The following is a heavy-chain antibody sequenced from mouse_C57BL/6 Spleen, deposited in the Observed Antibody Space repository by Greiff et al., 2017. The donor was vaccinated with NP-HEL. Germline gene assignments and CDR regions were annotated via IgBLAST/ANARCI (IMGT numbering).Heavy chain of an antibody. CDR2: IYPRDGST. J-gene: IGHJ1*03. CDR1: GYTFTDHT. CDR3: ARGYYGSSFYWYCDV. D-gene: IGHD1-1*01. V-gene: IGHV1-78*01. Sequence: VQLQQSDAELVKPGASVKISCKVSGYTFTDHTIHWMKQRPEQGLEWIGYIYPRDGSTKYNEKFKGKATLTADKSSSTAYMQLNSLTSEDSAVYCCARGYYGSSFYWYCDVWGTGTTVTVSS.